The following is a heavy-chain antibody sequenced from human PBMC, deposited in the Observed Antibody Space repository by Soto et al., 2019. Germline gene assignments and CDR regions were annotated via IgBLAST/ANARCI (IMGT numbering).Heavy chain of an antibody. CDR2: IIPILDIP. CDR1: GGTFSRYT. V-gene: IGHV1-69*02. CDR3: ASHFTGILVLGTSPPGGDNYGWDV. Sequence: QVQLVQSGAEVKKPGSSVKVSCKASGGTFSRYTFTWVRQAPGQGLEWMGRIIPILDIPNYEQNLQGRVTITADKSTRRAYMDLSSLTSVDTAVFYCASHFTGILVLGTSPPGGDNYGWDVWGQGTTVTVSS. D-gene: IGHD2-8*02. J-gene: IGHJ6*02.